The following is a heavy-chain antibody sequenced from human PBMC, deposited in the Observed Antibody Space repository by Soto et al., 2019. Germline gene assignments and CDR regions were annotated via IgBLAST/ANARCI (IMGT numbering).Heavy chain of an antibody. Sequence: GGSLRLSCAVSGFTFTNAWMNWVLQSPGKGLEWVGRIKSKVDGGTADYAAPVKGRFTISRDDSKTTMYLQMNSLKTEDTAVYYCATGPNIALVDYWGRGTLVTVSS. CDR3: ATGPNIALVDY. CDR2: IKSKVDGGTA. D-gene: IGHD5-12*01. J-gene: IGHJ4*02. V-gene: IGHV3-15*07. CDR1: GFTFTNAW.